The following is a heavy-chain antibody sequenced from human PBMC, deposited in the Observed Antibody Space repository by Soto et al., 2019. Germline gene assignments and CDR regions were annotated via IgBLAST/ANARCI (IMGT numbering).Heavy chain of an antibody. V-gene: IGHV4-30-4*01. CDR1: GDSISTVGYF. CDR3: ARGRYCLTGRCFPNWFDS. D-gene: IGHD2-15*01. Sequence: PSETLSLTCSVSGDSISTVGYFCAWIRQPPGQALEYIGYIYKSTTTYYNPSFESRVAISLDTSKSQFSLAVTSVTAADTAVYFCARGRYCLTGRCFPNWFDSWGQGTLVTVSS. CDR2: IYKSTTT. J-gene: IGHJ5*01.